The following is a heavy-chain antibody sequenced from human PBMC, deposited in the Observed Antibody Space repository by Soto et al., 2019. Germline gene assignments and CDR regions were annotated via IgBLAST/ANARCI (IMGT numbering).Heavy chain of an antibody. CDR2: IWHDGSFK. V-gene: IGHV3-33*01. J-gene: IGHJ4*02. CDR3: ARGEEEGNYFDN. Sequence: QVHLVESGGGVVQPGRSLRLSCAASGFTFRNYGMHWVRQAPGKGLEWVASIWHDGSFKYEADSVKGRFTISRDNSKNTLSLQMNSLRADDTAAYYCARGEEEGNYFDNWGLGTLVTVSS. CDR1: GFTFRNYG.